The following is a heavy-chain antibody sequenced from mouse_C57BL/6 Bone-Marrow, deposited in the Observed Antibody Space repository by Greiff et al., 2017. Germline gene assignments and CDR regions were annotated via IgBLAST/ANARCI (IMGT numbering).Heavy chain of an antibody. Sequence: SGAELVRPGASVTLSCKASGYTFTDYEMHWVQQTPVHGLEWIGAIDPETGGTAYNHKFKGKAILTADKSSSTAYMELRSLTSEDSAVYYCTRVYYYGKYFDYWGQGTTLTVSA. V-gene: IGHV1-15*01. D-gene: IGHD1-1*01. CDR3: TRVYYYGKYFDY. CDR2: IDPETGGT. J-gene: IGHJ2*01. CDR1: GYTFTDYE.